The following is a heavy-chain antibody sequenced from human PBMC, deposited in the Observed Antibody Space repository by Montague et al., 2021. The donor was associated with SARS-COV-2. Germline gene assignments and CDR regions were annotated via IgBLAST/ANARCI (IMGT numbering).Heavy chain of an antibody. Sequence: TLSLTCAVYGGSFSDYYWSWIRQPPGKGLEWIGAINHRGTSKYNPSLKSRVSISLDTSKNQFSLYLSSVTAADTAVYYCARGRQHFNMIVVVMTGGEYYFDYWGQGTLVTVSS. CDR3: ARGRQHFNMIVVVMTGGEYYFDY. J-gene: IGHJ4*02. CDR1: GGSFSDYY. CDR2: INHRGTS. D-gene: IGHD3-22*01. V-gene: IGHV4-34*01.